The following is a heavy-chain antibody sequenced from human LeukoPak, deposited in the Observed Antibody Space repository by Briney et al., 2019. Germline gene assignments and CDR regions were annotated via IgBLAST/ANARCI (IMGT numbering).Heavy chain of an antibody. D-gene: IGHD3-22*01. CDR2: INPRDISA. CDR3: ARDPLDSSGYFVPFDY. J-gene: IGHJ4*02. V-gene: IGHV1-46*01. CDR1: GYTFTKFY. Sequence: GASVEVSCKATGYTFTKFYMHWVRQAPGQGLEWMGLINPRDISASYAQKFQGRVTMTRDMSTNTVYMELSSLRSEDTAVYYCARDPLDSSGYFVPFDYWGQGTLVTVSS.